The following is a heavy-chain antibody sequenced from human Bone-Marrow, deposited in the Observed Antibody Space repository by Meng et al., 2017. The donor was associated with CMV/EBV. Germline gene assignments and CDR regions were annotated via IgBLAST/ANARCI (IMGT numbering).Heavy chain of an antibody. CDR2: INHSGST. CDR3: AREGGSLDV. V-gene: IGHV4-34*01. CDR1: GGSFNGYY. D-gene: IGHD1-26*01. J-gene: IGHJ6*02. Sequence: SETLSLTCAVYGGSFNGYYWSWIRQPPGKGLEWIGEINHSGSTNYNPSLKSRVTISVDTSKNQFSLKLSSVTAADTAVYYCAREGGSLDVWGQGTKVTVSS.